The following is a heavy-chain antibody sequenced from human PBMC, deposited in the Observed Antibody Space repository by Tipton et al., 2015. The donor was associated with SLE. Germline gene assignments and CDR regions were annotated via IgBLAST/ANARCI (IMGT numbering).Heavy chain of an antibody. J-gene: IGHJ6*03. V-gene: IGHV4-34*01. Sequence: TLSLTCAVYGGSFSGNYWNWIRQPPGKGLEWIGEINHSGSAKYNPALKSRVTISVDTSKNQFSLKLSSVTAADTAVYYCARDKAIFGAGYYMDVWGKGTTVTVSS. CDR2: INHSGSA. CDR3: ARDKAIFGAGYYMDV. D-gene: IGHD3-3*01. CDR1: GGSFSGNY.